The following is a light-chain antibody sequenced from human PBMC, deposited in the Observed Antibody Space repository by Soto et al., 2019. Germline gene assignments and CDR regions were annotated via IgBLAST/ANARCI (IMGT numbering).Light chain of an antibody. J-gene: IGKJ1*01. CDR1: QGISSY. CDR2: TAY. V-gene: IGKV1-8*01. Sequence: AIRMTQSPSSFSASTGDRVTITCXASQGISSYLAWYQHKPGKAHKLXIYTAYSLQSGVHSRFSGSGSGTDFTLTIRSLQPEDFATYYCKHTYNTPWTFGQGTKVDIK. CDR3: KHTYNTPWT.